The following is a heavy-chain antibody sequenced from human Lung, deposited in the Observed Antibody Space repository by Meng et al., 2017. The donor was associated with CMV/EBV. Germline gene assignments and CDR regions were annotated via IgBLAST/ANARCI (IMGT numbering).Heavy chain of an antibody. D-gene: IGHD3-22*01. Sequence: SCAASGFTFSSYAMHWVRQAPGKGLEWVAVISYDGSNKYYADSVKGRFTISRDNSKNTLYLQMNSLRAEDTAVYYCARAASITMIVVVITPAGDAFDIXGQGXIVTVSS. CDR2: ISYDGSNK. CDR1: GFTFSSYA. J-gene: IGHJ3*02. V-gene: IGHV3-30*04. CDR3: ARAASITMIVVVITPAGDAFDI.